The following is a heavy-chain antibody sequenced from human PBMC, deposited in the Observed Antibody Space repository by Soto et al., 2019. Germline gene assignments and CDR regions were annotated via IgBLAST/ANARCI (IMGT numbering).Heavy chain of an antibody. CDR2: VYNSGST. CDR3: ARRAVVAVTGSLDNWLDP. Sequence: PSETLSLTCTVSGGSISSYYWCWIWQPPGKGLEWIGYVYNSGSTNYNPSLKSRVTISVDTSKNQFSLKVNSVTAADTAVYYCARRAVVAVTGSLDNWLDPWGQGILVTVSS. V-gene: IGHV4-59*01. CDR1: GGSISSYY. D-gene: IGHD2-21*01. J-gene: IGHJ5*02.